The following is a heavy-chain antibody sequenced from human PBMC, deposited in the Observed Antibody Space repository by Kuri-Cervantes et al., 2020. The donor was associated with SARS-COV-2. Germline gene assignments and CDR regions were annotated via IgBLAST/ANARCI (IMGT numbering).Heavy chain of an antibody. CDR3: ARAPYNSGRRGADY. CDR1: GYTFTSYG. D-gene: IGHD1-26*01. V-gene: IGHV1-18*01. J-gene: IGHJ4*02. CDR2: ISTYNGNT. Sequence: ASVKVSCKASGYTFTSYGISWVRQAPGQGLEWMGWISTYNGNTNYAQKLQGRVTMTTDTSTSTAYMELRSLRSDDTAVYYCARAPYNSGRRGADYWGQGTLVTVSS.